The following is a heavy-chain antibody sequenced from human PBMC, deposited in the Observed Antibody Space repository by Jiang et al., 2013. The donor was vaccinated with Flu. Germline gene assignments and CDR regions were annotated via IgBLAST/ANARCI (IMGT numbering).Heavy chain of an antibody. CDR3: ARDRSHLGSSSWYDYYGMDV. CDR2: ISAYNGNT. Sequence: SGAEVKKPGASVKVSCKASGYTFTSYGISWVRQAPGQGLEWMGWISAYNGNTNYAQKLQGRVTMTTDTSTSTAYMELRSLRSDDTAVYYCARDRSHLGSSSWYDYYGMDVWGQGTTVTVSS. J-gene: IGHJ6*02. D-gene: IGHD6-13*01. CDR1: GYTFTSYG. V-gene: IGHV1-18*01.